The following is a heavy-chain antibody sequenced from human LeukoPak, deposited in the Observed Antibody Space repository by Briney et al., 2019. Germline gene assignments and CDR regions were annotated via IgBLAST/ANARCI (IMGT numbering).Heavy chain of an antibody. Sequence: SETLSLTCAVYNGSISLFYWSWIRQAPGKGLEWIGEINHGGDTNYNPSLKSRVTISVDTSKNQFSLKLSSVTAADTAVYYCARVRERWLQGLFDYWGQGTLVTVSS. CDR1: NGSISLFY. J-gene: IGHJ4*02. CDR2: INHGGDT. V-gene: IGHV4-34*01. D-gene: IGHD5-12*01. CDR3: ARVRERWLQGLFDY.